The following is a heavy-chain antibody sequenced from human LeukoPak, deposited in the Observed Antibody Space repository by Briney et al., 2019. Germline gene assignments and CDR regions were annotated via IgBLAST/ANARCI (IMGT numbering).Heavy chain of an antibody. CDR2: ISSGSSYI. CDR3: ARVTSSSLYSFDY. D-gene: IGHD6-13*01. V-gene: IGHV3-21*01. CDR1: GFTFSSYS. Sequence: PGGSLRLSCAASGFTFSSYSMNWVRQAPGKGLEWVSSISSGSSYISYADSVKGRFTIPRDNAKNSLYLQMNSLRAEDTAVYYCARVTSSSLYSFDYWGQGTLVTVSS. J-gene: IGHJ4*02.